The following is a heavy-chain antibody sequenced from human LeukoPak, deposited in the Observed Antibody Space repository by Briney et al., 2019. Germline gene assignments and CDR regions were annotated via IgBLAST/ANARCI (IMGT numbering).Heavy chain of an antibody. J-gene: IGHJ4*02. CDR2: IWYDGSNK. V-gene: IGHV3-33*01. D-gene: IGHD2-15*01. CDR1: GFIFSSYG. CDR3: ARETSGSFPY. Sequence: GRSLRLSCAASGFIFSSYGMHWVRQAPGKGLEWVAVIWYDGSNKYYADSVKGRFTISRDNSKNTLYLQMNNLSAEDTAVYYCARETSGSFPYWGQGTLVTVSS.